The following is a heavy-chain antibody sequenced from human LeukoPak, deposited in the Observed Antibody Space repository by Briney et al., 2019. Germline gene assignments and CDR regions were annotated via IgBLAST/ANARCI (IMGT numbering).Heavy chain of an antibody. J-gene: IGHJ4*02. CDR3: ATEGSSSPGDY. V-gene: IGHV1-69*04. Sequence: ASVKVSCKASGGTFSSYAISWVRQAPGQGPEWMGRIIPILGIANYAQKFQGRVTITADKSTSTAYMELSSLRSEDTAVYYCATEGSSSPGDYWGQGTLVTVSS. CDR1: GGTFSSYA. CDR2: IIPILGIA. D-gene: IGHD6-6*01.